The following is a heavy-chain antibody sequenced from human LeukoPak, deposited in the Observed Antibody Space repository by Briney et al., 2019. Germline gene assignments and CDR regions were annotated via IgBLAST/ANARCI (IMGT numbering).Heavy chain of an antibody. CDR1: GFTFSNHF. CDR2: IGPNGAST. D-gene: IGHD3-10*01. V-gene: IGHV3-64*04. CDR3: ARAGRDYLDAFDI. Sequence: PGESLRLSCSTSGFTFSNHFMHWVRQAPGKGLEYVSSIGPNGASTLYADSVKGRFTISRDNAKNSLYLQMNSLRAEDTAVYYCARAGRDYLDAFDIWGQGTMVTVSS. J-gene: IGHJ3*02.